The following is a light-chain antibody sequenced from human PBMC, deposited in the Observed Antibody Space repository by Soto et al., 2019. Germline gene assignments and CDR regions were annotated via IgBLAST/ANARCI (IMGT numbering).Light chain of an antibody. Sequence: QSVLTQPRSVSGSPGQSVTISCTGTSSDVGRYNYVSWYQQHPGKAPKLIIYDVTQRPSGVPDRFPGSKSGNTASLTISGLQAEDEVDYYCCSYAGDYIFVFGTGTKVTVL. CDR3: CSYAGDYIFV. J-gene: IGLJ1*01. CDR2: DVT. CDR1: SSDVGRYNY. V-gene: IGLV2-11*01.